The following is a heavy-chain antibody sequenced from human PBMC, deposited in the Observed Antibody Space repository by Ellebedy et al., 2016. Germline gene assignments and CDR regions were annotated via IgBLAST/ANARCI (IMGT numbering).Heavy chain of an antibody. V-gene: IGHV4-39*01. Sequence: SETLSLTXSVSGDSISSSSYYWAWIRQPPGQGLEWIGMIYYNGRTYYNPSLKSRITISLDTSKNQFSLKLNFVTAADTAGYYCANHGASTSPLGWGQGTLVTVSS. CDR1: GDSISSSSYY. CDR3: ANHGASTSPLG. J-gene: IGHJ1*01. D-gene: IGHD4/OR15-4a*01. CDR2: IYYNGRT.